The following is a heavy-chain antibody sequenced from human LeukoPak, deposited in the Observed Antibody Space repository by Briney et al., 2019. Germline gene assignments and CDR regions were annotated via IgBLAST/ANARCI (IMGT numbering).Heavy chain of an antibody. J-gene: IGHJ4*02. Sequence: SETLSLTCTVSGGSISSGSYYWGWIRQPPAKGLEWIGSIYYSGSAYYNPSLKSRVTISVDTSKNQFSLKLSSVTAADTAVYYCARVLVPRYYYESSRYHTFDYWGQGALVTVSS. D-gene: IGHD3-22*01. CDR3: ARVLVPRYYYESSRYHTFDY. CDR2: IYYSGSA. CDR1: GGSISSGSYY. V-gene: IGHV4-39*07.